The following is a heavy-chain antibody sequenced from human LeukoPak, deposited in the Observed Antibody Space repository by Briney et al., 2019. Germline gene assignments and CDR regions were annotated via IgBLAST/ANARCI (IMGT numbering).Heavy chain of an antibody. D-gene: IGHD3-22*01. CDR3: ARHVGYYYEYFQH. V-gene: IGHV4-59*01. Sequence: NPSETLSLTCTVSGASISGKYWSWIRQSPVKGLEWMGCIHSSGSTTYNPSLKSRVTISVDTSKNQFSLQLRSVTTADTAVYYCARHVGYYYEYFQHWGQGTLVTVSS. CDR1: GASISGKY. J-gene: IGHJ1*01. CDR2: IHSSGST.